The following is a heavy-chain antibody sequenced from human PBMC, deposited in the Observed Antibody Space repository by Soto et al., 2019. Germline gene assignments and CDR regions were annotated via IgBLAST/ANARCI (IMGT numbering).Heavy chain of an antibody. CDR1: GFTFSGYV. D-gene: IGHD3-9*01. CDR3: AKGEYFDYVLSFDS. J-gene: IGHJ4*02. Sequence: PGGSLRLSCSASGFTFSGYVMNWVRQAPGKGLEWVSFISGSGGATYYADSVKGRFTISRDNSKNTLYLQMNSLRAEDTAVYYCAKGEYFDYVLSFDSRGQGTLVTVSS. V-gene: IGHV3-23*01. CDR2: ISGSGGAT.